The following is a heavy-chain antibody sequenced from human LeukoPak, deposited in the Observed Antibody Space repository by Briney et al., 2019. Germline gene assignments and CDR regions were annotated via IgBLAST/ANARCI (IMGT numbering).Heavy chain of an antibody. V-gene: IGHV4-30-4*01. J-gene: IGHJ4*02. Sequence: PSQTLSLTCTVSGGSISSGDYYWSWIRQPPGKGLEWIGYVHYSGTTNYNPSLKSRVTISVDTSKNQFSLKLSSVTAADTAVYYCARSHYYDSSFDYWGQGTLVTVSS. CDR1: GGSISSGDYY. CDR2: VHYSGTT. CDR3: ARSHYYDSSFDY. D-gene: IGHD3-22*01.